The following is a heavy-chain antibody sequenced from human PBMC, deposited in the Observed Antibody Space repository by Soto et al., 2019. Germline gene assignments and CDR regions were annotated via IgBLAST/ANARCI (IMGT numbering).Heavy chain of an antibody. CDR3: AREWGLLPYYVMNV. J-gene: IGHJ6*02. Sequence: PSETLSLTCIVSGDSVTSGSYYWTWLRQPPGKGLEWIGYISYTGRTKHNPSLQSRVTISVDTSKNDFSLNLSSVTAADTAVYFCAREWGLLPYYVMNVWGHGTAVTVSS. V-gene: IGHV4-61*03. CDR1: GDSVTSGSYY. CDR2: ISYTGRT. D-gene: IGHD7-27*01.